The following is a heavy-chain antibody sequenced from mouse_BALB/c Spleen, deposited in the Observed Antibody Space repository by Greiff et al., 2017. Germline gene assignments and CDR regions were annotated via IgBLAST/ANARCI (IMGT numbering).Heavy chain of an antibody. D-gene: IGHD1-1*02. J-gene: IGHJ2*02. CDR3: AGGGYLDY. V-gene: IGHV1-7*01. CDR2: INPSTGYT. Sequence: QVQLKQSGAELAKPGASVKMSCKASGYTFTSYWMHWVKQRPGQGLEWIGYINPSTGYTEYNQKFKDKATLTADKSSSTAYMQLSSLTSEDSAVYYCAGGGYLDYWGQGTSLTVSS. CDR1: GYTFTSYW.